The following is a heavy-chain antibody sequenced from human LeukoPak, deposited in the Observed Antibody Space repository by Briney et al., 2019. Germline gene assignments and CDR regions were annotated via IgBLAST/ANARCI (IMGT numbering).Heavy chain of an antibody. V-gene: IGHV1-2*02. CDR1: GYTFTGYY. CDR2: VNPNNGGT. CDR3: ATAPRYSSSRPPFDY. J-gene: IGHJ4*02. D-gene: IGHD6-13*01. Sequence: ASVKVSCKASGYTFTGYYMHLVRQAPGQGLEWMGWVNPNNGGTNYAQKFQGRVTMTRDTSINTGYMELSRLRSDDTAVYYCATAPRYSSSRPPFDYWGQGTLVTVSS.